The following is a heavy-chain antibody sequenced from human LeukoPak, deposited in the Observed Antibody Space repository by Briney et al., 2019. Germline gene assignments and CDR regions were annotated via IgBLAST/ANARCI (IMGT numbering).Heavy chain of an antibody. CDR3: ARLIVPAAMLSAFDI. V-gene: IGHV3-21*01. Sequence: PGGSLRLSCAASGFTFSSYSMNLVRQAPGKGLEWVSSISSSSSYIYYADSVKGRFTISRDNAKNSLYLQMNSLRAEDTAVYYCARLIVPAAMLSAFDIWGQGTMVTVSS. CDR1: GFTFSSYS. CDR2: ISSSSSYI. J-gene: IGHJ3*02. D-gene: IGHD2-2*01.